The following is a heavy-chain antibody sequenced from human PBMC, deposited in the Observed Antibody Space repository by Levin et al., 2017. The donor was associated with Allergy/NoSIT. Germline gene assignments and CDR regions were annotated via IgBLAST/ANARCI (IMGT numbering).Heavy chain of an antibody. Sequence: GESLKISCAASGFTFSNYWMQWVCQAPGKGLLWVSHINSDGSDTTYADSVKGRFTISRDNAKNTLYLQMNSLRVEDTAMYYCVRDNYGVDYWGQGTLVTVSS. CDR2: INSDGSDT. CDR1: GFTFSNYW. V-gene: IGHV3-74*01. J-gene: IGHJ4*02. D-gene: IGHD4-11*01. CDR3: VRDNYGVDY.